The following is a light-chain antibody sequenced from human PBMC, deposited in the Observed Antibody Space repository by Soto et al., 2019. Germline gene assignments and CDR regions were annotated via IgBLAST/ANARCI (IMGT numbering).Light chain of an antibody. CDR3: QQSYSSPTT. Sequence: IEVTQSPSSLAASFGNRVTITCRASQTIGTYVNWYPQKSGEAPELLIYDASTLQSGVPSRFRGGASGTDFTLTISSLQLDDFATYYCQQSYSSPTTFGQGTRLEIK. CDR2: DAS. V-gene: IGKV1-39*01. CDR1: QTIGTY. J-gene: IGKJ5*01.